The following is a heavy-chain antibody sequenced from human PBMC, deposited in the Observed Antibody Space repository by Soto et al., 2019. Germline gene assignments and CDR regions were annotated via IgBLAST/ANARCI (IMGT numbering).Heavy chain of an antibody. CDR2: INHSGST. Sequence: ASETLSLTCAVYGGSFSGYYWSWIRQPPGKGLEWIGEINHSGSTNYNPSLKSRVTISVDTSKNQFSLKLSSVTAADTAVYYCAGYSAITNWFDPWGQGTLVTSPQ. J-gene: IGHJ5*02. CDR1: GGSFSGYY. CDR3: AGYSAITNWFDP. D-gene: IGHD2-21*01. V-gene: IGHV4-34*01.